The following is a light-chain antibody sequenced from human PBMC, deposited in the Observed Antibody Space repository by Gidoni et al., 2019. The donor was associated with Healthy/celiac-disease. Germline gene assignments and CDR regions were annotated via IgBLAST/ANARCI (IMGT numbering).Light chain of an antibody. J-gene: IGKJ3*01. CDR2: DAS. V-gene: IGKV1-33*01. CDR1: QDISNY. CDR3: QQYGNLPLT. Sequence: DIYMTQSPTSLSASVGDRVTITCQASQDISNYLTWYQQKPGKAPKLLIYDASNLETGVPSRFSGSGSGTDFTFTISSLQPEDIATYYCQQYGNLPLTFGPGTKVDIK.